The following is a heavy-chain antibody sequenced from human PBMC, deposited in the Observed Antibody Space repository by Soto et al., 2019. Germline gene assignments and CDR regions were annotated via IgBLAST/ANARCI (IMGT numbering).Heavy chain of an antibody. CDR2: IKQDGSEK. D-gene: IGHD6-13*01. CDR1: GFTFSSYW. J-gene: IGHJ4*02. V-gene: IGHV3-7*01. Sequence: PGGSLRLSCAASGFTFSSYWMSWVRQAPGKGLEWVANIKQDGSEKYYVDSVKGRFTISRDNAKNSLYLQMNSLRAEDTAVYYCARDLPIAAAGTEYYFDYWGQGTLVTVSS. CDR3: ARDLPIAAAGTEYYFDY.